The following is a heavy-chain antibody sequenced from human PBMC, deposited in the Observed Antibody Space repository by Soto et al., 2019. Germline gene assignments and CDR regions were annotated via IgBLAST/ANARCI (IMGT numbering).Heavy chain of an antibody. Sequence: GGSLRLSCAASGFTFSSYDMHWVRQATGKGLEWVSAIGTAGDTYYPGSVKGRFTIARENAKNSLYLHMNSLRAGDTAVYYCARGGDYFPFDYWGQGTLVTVSS. D-gene: IGHD4-17*01. V-gene: IGHV3-13*01. J-gene: IGHJ4*02. CDR3: ARGGDYFPFDY. CDR2: IGTAGDT. CDR1: GFTFSSYD.